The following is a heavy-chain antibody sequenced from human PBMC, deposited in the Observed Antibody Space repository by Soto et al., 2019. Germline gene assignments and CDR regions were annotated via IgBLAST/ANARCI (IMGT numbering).Heavy chain of an antibody. Sequence: KTSETLSLTCAVYGGSFSGYYWSWIRQPPGKGLEWIGEINHSGSTNYNPSLKSRVTISVDTSKNQFSLKLSSVTAADTAVYYCARGRPTTNNWFDPWGQGTLVTVPQ. V-gene: IGHV4-34*01. J-gene: IGHJ5*02. D-gene: IGHD4-17*01. CDR3: ARGRPTTNNWFDP. CDR1: GGSFSGYY. CDR2: INHSGST.